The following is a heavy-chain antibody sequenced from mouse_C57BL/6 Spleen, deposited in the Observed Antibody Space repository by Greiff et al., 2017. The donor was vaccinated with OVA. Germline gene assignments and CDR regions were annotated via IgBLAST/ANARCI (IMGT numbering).Heavy chain of an antibody. J-gene: IGHJ4*01. CDR1: GFTFSNYW. CDR3: TRDSLITTVVEEYYAMDY. CDR2: IRLKSDNYAT. D-gene: IGHD1-1*01. Sequence: EVKLMESGGGLVQPGGSMKLSCVASGFTFSNYWMNWVRQSPEKGLEWVAQIRLKSDNYATHYAESVKGRFTISRDDSKSSVYLQMNNLRAEDTVIYYCTRDSLITTVVEEYYAMDYWGQGTSVTVSS. V-gene: IGHV6-3*01.